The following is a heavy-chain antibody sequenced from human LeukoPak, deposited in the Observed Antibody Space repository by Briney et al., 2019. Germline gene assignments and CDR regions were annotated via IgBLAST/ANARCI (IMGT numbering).Heavy chain of an antibody. CDR1: GGSISSSSYY. CDR2: IYYSGST. V-gene: IGHV4-39*01. J-gene: IGHJ4*02. CDR3: ARYQGYCSGGSCYHYFDY. D-gene: IGHD2-15*01. Sequence: PSETLSLTCTVSGGSISSSSYYWGWIRQPPGKGLEWIGSIYYSGSTYYNPSLKSRVTISVDTSKNQFSLKLSSVTAADTAVYYCARYQGYCSGGSCYHYFDYWGREPWSPSPQ.